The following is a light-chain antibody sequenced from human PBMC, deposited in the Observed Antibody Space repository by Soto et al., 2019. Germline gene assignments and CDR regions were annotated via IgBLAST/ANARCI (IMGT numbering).Light chain of an antibody. CDR3: QQYYSTPYT. J-gene: IGKJ2*01. Sequence: DIVMTQSPDSLAVSLGERATINCKSSQSVLYSSNNNNYLAWYQQKPGQPPKLLIYWASTRESGVPDRFSGSGSGTDFTLTISSLQADDVAVYYCQQYYSTPYTFGQGTKLEIK. CDR2: WAS. CDR1: QSVLYSSNNNNY. V-gene: IGKV4-1*01.